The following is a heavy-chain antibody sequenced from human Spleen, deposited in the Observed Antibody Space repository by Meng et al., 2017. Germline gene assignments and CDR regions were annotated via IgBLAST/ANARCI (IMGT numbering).Heavy chain of an antibody. CDR3: ARDRVPIPGITMVRGVFGAFDI. CDR2: LIPIFGTA. V-gene: IGHV1-69*05. J-gene: IGHJ3*02. D-gene: IGHD3-10*01. CDR1: GGTFSSYA. Sequence: SVKVSCKASGGTFSSYAISWVRQAPGQGLEWMGGLIPIFGTANYAQKFQGRVTITTDESTSTAYMELSSLRSEDTAVYYCARDRVPIPGITMVRGVFGAFDIWGQGTMVTVSS.